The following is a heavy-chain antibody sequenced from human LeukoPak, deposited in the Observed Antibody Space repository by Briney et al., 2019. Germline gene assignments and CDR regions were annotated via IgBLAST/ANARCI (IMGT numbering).Heavy chain of an antibody. J-gene: IGHJ4*02. CDR1: GFTFSSYS. CDR2: IASETYGGTA. Sequence: PGGSLRLSCAASGFTFSSYSMNWVRQAPGKGLEWVGFIASETYGGTAEYAASEKGRFTISRDDSKSIAYLQMNSLKTEDTAVYYCTRDQTPYYWGQGTLVTVSS. V-gene: IGHV3-49*04. CDR3: TRDQTPYY.